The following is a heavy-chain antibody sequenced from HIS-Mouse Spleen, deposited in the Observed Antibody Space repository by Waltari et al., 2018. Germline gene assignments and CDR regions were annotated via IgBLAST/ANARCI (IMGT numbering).Heavy chain of an antibody. CDR1: GFSLSTSGLV. Sequence: QITLKESGPTLVKPTQTLTLTCTFSGFSLSTSGLVVGWIRPPPGTALEWLALIYWDDDKRYSPSLKSRLTITKDTSKNQVVLTMTNMDPVDTATYYCAHMKGSSWPFELDYWGQGTLVTVSS. CDR3: AHMKGSSWPFELDY. J-gene: IGHJ4*02. CDR2: IYWDDDK. V-gene: IGHV2-5*02. D-gene: IGHD6-13*01.